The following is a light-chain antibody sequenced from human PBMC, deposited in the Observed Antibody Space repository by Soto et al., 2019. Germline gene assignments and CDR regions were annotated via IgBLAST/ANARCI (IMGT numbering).Light chain of an antibody. CDR1: SSDVGAYDY. J-gene: IGLJ1*01. Sequence: QSVRTQPASVSGSPGQSITVSCTGTSSDVGAYDYVSWYQHHPGNAPKLIIYEVTNRPSGGSNRFSGSKSGNTASLTISGLQAEDEADYYCNSYTRSTKYVFGTGTKVTVL. V-gene: IGLV2-14*01. CDR3: NSYTRSTKYV. CDR2: EVT.